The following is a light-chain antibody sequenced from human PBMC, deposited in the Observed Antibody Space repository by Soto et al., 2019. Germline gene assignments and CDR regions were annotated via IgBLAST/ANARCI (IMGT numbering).Light chain of an antibody. V-gene: IGKV3-20*01. CDR1: QSVSNNY. J-gene: IGKJ2*01. CDR2: AVS. Sequence: EIVRTQSPVTLSLSPGERATLSCRASQSVSNNYFALYQQKPGQAPRLLLYAVSSRATGIPDRFSGSGSGTDFTLTISRLEPADFAVYYCQQYGSSLYTFGQGTKLEIK. CDR3: QQYGSSLYT.